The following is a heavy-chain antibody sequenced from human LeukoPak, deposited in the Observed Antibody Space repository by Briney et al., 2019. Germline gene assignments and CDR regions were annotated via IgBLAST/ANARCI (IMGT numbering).Heavy chain of an antibody. Sequence: ASVKVSCKASGYTFTGYYMHWVRQAPGQGLEWMGWINPNSGGTNYAQKFQGRVTMTRDTSISTAYMELSRLRSDDTAVYYCARPRSSSGWYNWSTPGAREPWSPSPQ. CDR2: INPNSGGT. J-gene: IGHJ5*02. CDR3: ARPRSSSGWYNWSTP. CDR1: GYTFTGYY. D-gene: IGHD6-19*01. V-gene: IGHV1-2*02.